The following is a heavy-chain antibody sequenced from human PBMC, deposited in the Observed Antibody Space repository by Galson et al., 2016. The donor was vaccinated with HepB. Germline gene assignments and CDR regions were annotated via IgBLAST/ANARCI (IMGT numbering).Heavy chain of an antibody. Sequence: SLRLSCAASGFTFRIYSMSWVRQAPGKGMEWVSAISSSADSIYYADSVKGRFTISRDNSDNKLYLQMHSLRAEDTAVYYCASILGYCRSGSCYRDYWGQGTLVTVSS. D-gene: IGHD2-15*01. J-gene: IGHJ4*02. CDR3: ASILGYCRSGSCYRDY. V-gene: IGHV3-23*01. CDR2: ISSSADSI. CDR1: GFTFRIYS.